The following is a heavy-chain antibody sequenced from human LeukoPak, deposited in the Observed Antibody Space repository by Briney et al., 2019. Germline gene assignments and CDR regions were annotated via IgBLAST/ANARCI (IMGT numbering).Heavy chain of an antibody. Sequence: ASVKVSCKASGYTFTSYGISWVRQAPGQGLEWMGWISAYNGNTNYAQKLQGRVTMTTDTSTSTAYMELRSLRSDDTAVYYCARATPGFVLHAYGMDVWGQGTTVTVSS. CDR3: ARATPGFVLHAYGMDV. CDR1: GYTFTSYG. V-gene: IGHV1-18*01. D-gene: IGHD2-8*01. J-gene: IGHJ6*02. CDR2: ISAYNGNT.